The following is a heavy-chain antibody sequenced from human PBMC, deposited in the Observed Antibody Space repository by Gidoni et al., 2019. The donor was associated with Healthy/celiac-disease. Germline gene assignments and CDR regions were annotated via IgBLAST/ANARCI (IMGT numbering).Heavy chain of an antibody. CDR2: IYYSGST. V-gene: IGHV4-31*03. CDR1: GGSISSGGYY. D-gene: IGHD6-13*01. J-gene: IGHJ5*02. Sequence: QVQLQESGPGLVQPSQTLSLTCTVSGGSISSGGYYWSWIRQHPGKGLEWIGYIYYSGSTYYNPSLKSRVTISVDTSKNQFSLKLSSVTAADTAVYYCARYNSSSWYLGWFDPWGQGTLVTVSS. CDR3: ARYNSSSWYLGWFDP.